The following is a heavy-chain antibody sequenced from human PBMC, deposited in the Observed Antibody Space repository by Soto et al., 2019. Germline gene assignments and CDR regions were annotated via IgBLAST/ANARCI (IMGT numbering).Heavy chain of an antibody. CDR3: ARGIEGWDQGRSDYGMDV. V-gene: IGHV4-61*03. J-gene: IGHJ6*02. CDR2: IYYSGST. CDR1: GGSVSSGSYY. D-gene: IGHD6-19*01. Sequence: QVQLQESGPGLVKPSETLSLTCTVSGGSVSSGSYYWSWIRQPPGKGLEWIGYIYYSGSTNYNPSHTRRLTIIVDTSKNRFSLKLSSGTAADTAVYYWARGIEGWDQGRSDYGMDVWGQGTTVTVSS.